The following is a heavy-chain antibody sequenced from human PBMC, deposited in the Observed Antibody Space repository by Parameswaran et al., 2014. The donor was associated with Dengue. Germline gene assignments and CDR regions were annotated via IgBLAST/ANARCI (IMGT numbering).Heavy chain of an antibody. J-gene: IGHJ4*02. CDR3: TTPPRVIDTSGGVIVDDY. D-gene: IGHD3-16*02. CDR2: IKSRTDGGTT. V-gene: IGHV3-15*01. Sequence: VRQDARERGWEWVGLIKSRTDGGTTDYAAPIKGRFTISRDDSRNTLYLQMNSLRTEDTALYYCTTPPRVIDTSGGVIVDDYWGQGTLVTVSS.